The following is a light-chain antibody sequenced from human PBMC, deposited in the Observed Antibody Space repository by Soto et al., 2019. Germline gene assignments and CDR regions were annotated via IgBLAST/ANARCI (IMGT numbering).Light chain of an antibody. V-gene: IGLV2-14*03. Sequence: QSALTQPASVSGSPGQSITISCTGTSSDVGAYNYVSWYQQHPGKAPKLMIFAVSNRPSGVSNRFSGSKSGNTASLTISGLQAEDEADYYCSSYTSRITLVVVFGTGTKLTVL. J-gene: IGLJ1*01. CDR1: SSDVGAYNY. CDR3: SSYTSRITLVVV. CDR2: AVS.